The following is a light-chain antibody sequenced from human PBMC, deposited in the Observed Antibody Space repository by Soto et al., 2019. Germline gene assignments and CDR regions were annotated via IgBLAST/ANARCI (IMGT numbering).Light chain of an antibody. CDR3: CSYAGRYSTV. CDR2: DVS. J-gene: IGLJ2*01. Sequence: QSVLTQPRSVSGSPGQSVTISCTGTSSDVGTYNYVSWYQQHPGKAPKLMIYDVSQRPSGVPDRFSGSKSGNTASLTISGLEDEDESYYYCCSYAGRYSTVFGEGTKLTVL. V-gene: IGLV2-11*01. CDR1: SSDVGTYNY.